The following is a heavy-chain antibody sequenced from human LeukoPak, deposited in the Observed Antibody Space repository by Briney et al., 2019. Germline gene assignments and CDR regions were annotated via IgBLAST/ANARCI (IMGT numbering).Heavy chain of an antibody. CDR2: INPNSGGT. V-gene: IGHV1-2*02. Sequence: ASVKVSRKASGYTFTGYYMHWVRQAPGQGLEWMGWINPNSGGTNYAQKFQGRVTMTRDTSISTAYMELSRLRSDDTALYYCAREDTAMSRPSYWGQGTLVTVSS. J-gene: IGHJ4*02. CDR1: GYTFTGYY. CDR3: AREDTAMSRPSY. D-gene: IGHD5-18*01.